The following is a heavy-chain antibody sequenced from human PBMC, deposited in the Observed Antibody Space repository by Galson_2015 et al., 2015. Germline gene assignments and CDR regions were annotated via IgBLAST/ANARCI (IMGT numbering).Heavy chain of an antibody. CDR2: ITGSGANT. J-gene: IGHJ4*02. Sequence: SLRLSCAASGFTFSTNVMSWVRQAPGKGLEWVSAITGSGANTYYADSVKGRFSISRDNSKNTLYLQMNSLRVEDTAVYYCAKQGHSAYFESWGQGTLVTVPS. D-gene: IGHD3-10*01. CDR3: AKQGHSAYFES. CDR1: GFTFSTNV. V-gene: IGHV3-23*01.